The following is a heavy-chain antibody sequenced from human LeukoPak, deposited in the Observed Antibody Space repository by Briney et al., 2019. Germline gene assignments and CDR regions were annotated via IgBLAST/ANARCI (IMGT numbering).Heavy chain of an antibody. Sequence: ASVKVSCKVSGYTLTELSMHWVRQAPGKGLEWMGGFDPEDGETIYAQKFQGRVTMTTDTSTSTAYMELRSLRSDDTAVYYCARVSGTLGYWGQGTLVTVSS. CDR2: FDPEDGET. V-gene: IGHV1-24*01. CDR1: GYTLTELS. CDR3: ARVSGTLGY. J-gene: IGHJ4*02. D-gene: IGHD1-26*01.